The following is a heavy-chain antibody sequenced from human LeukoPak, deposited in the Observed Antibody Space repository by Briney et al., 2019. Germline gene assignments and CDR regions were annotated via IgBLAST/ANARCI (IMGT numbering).Heavy chain of an antibody. CDR3: ARGSSGSYLNYFDH. CDR2: IDPSGGST. D-gene: IGHD1-26*01. J-gene: IGHJ4*02. Sequence: ASVKVSRKASGYTFTNYYIHCVRQAPGQGLEWMGIIDPSGGSTSYAQKFQGRVTMTRDMSTSTVYMELSSLRSEDTAVYHRARGSSGSYLNYFDHWGQGTLVTVSS. CDR1: GYTFTNYY. V-gene: IGHV1-46*01.